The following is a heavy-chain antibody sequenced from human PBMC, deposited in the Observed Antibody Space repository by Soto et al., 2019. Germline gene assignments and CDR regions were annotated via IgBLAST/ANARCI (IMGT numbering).Heavy chain of an antibody. J-gene: IGHJ6*02. V-gene: IGHV1-8*01. D-gene: IGHD3-3*01. CDR1: GYTFTSYD. Sequence: ASVKVSCKASGYTFTSYDINWVRQATGQGLEWMGWMNPNSGNTGYAQKFQGRVTMTRNTSISTAYMELSSLRSEDTAVYYCARGWFVGTYYDLWSGYYPNYYYGMDVWGQGTTVTVSS. CDR2: MNPNSGNT. CDR3: ARGWFVGTYYDLWSGYYPNYYYGMDV.